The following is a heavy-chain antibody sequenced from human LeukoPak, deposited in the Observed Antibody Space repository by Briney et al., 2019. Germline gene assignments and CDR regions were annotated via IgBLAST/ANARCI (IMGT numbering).Heavy chain of an antibody. CDR3: AKELETMFFDY. V-gene: IGHV3-43*01. CDR2: AGWAGGTT. CDR1: GFNFDRYT. D-gene: IGHD3-10*02. J-gene: IGHJ4*02. Sequence: GGSLRLSCATSGFNFDRYTIHWVRQAPGKGLEWVSLAGWAGGTTFYSDSVRGRFTISRDSGRESVYLQMNSLTTDDTAFYFCAKELETMFFDYWGQGALVTVST.